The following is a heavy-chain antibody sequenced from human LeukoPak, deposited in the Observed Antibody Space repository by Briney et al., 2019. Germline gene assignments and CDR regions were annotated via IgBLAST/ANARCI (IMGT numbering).Heavy chain of an antibody. Sequence: PSETLSLTCTVSGVSISSSNSYWGWIRQPPGKGLEWIGSIYYSGNTYYNASLKSRVTISVDTSKNQFSLKLSSVTAADTAVYYCARNYDSSGYRENYFDYWGQGTLVTVSS. CDR3: ARNYDSSGYRENYFDY. CDR1: GVSISSSNSY. J-gene: IGHJ4*02. V-gene: IGHV4-39*07. D-gene: IGHD3-22*01. CDR2: IYYSGNT.